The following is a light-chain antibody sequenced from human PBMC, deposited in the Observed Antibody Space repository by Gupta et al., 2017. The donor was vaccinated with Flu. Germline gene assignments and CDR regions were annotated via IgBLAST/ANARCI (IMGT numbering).Light chain of an antibody. CDR2: DAS. Sequence: PATLSVSPGERATLSGRASQSVSSNLAWYQQKPGQAPRLLIYDASTRATGIPARFSGSGSGTEFTLTISSLQSEDFAVYYCQQDNDGLRTFGQGTKLEIK. J-gene: IGKJ2*01. V-gene: IGKV3-15*01. CDR1: QSVSSN. CDR3: QQDNDGLRT.